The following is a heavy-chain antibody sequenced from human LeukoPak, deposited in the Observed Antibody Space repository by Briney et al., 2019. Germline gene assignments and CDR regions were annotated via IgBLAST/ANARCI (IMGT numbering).Heavy chain of an antibody. CDR1: GGSISSSY. CDR2: IYTSGST. Sequence: SETLSLTCTVSGGSISSSYWSWIRQPAGKGLEWIGRIYTSGSTNYNPSLKSRVTTSVDTSKNQFSLKLSSVTAADTAVYYCARVYLTTRAFDIWGQGTMVTVSS. CDR3: ARVYLTTRAFDI. J-gene: IGHJ3*02. V-gene: IGHV4-4*07. D-gene: IGHD3-3*01.